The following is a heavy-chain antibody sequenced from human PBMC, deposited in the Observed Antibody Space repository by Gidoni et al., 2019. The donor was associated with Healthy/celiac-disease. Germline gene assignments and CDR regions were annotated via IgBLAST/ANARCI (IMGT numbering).Heavy chain of an antibody. D-gene: IGHD6-6*01. V-gene: IGHV3-48*03. CDR3: ATSRYSSSYDYYYYYGMDV. CDR1: GFTFRSYE. CDR2: ISSSGSTI. Sequence: EVQLVESGGGLVQPGGSLRLSCAASGFTFRSYEMHWVRQAPGKGLDWVSYISSSGSTIYYADSVKGRFTISRDNAKNSLYLQMNSLRAEDTAVYYCATSRYSSSYDYYYYYGMDVWGQGTTVTVSS. J-gene: IGHJ6*02.